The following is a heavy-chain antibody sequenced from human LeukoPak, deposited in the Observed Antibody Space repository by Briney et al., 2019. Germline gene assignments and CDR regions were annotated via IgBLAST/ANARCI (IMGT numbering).Heavy chain of an antibody. CDR2: INPISGGT. Sequence: ASVKVSCKASGYTFTGYYMHWVRQAPGQGLEWMGWINPISGGTNYAQKFQGSVTMTRDTSISTAYMELSRLRSDDTAVYYCARDFRHIMITFGGVIAPYGMDVWGQGTTVTVSS. J-gene: IGHJ6*02. V-gene: IGHV1-2*02. CDR3: ARDFRHIMITFGGVIAPYGMDV. D-gene: IGHD3-16*02. CDR1: GYTFTGYY.